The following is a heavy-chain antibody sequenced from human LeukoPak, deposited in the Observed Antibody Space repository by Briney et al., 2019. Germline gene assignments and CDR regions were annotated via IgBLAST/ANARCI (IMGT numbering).Heavy chain of an antibody. CDR1: GGTFSSYA. CDR2: IIPIFGTA. CDR3: ARDRLGAGYSYGYNWFDP. V-gene: IGHV1-69*05. D-gene: IGHD5-18*01. Sequence: SVKVSCKASGGTFSSYAISWVRQAPGQGLEWMGGIIPIFGTANYAQKFQGRVTITTDESTSTAYMELSSLRSEDTAVYYCARDRLGAGYSYGYNWFDPWSQGTLVTVSS. J-gene: IGHJ5*02.